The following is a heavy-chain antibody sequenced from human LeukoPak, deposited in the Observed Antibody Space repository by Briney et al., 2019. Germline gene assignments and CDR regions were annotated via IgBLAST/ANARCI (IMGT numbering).Heavy chain of an antibody. CDR2: INHSGST. J-gene: IGHJ6*03. Sequence: SETLSLTCAVYGGSFSGYYWSWIRQPPGKGLEWIGEINHSGSTNYNPPLKSRVTISVDTSKNQFSLKLSSVTAADTAVYYCARGVHYCSGGSCYYYYYYMDVWGKGTTVTVSS. D-gene: IGHD2-15*01. CDR1: GGSFSGYY. CDR3: ARGVHYCSGGSCYYYYYYMDV. V-gene: IGHV4-34*01.